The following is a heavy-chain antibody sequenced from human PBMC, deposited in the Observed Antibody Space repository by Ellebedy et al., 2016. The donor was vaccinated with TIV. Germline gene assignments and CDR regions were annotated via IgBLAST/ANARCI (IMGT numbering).Heavy chain of an antibody. CDR1: GYTFTSYY. Sequence: ASVKVSXKASGYTFTSYYIHWARQAPGQGLEWMGIINPSGGSTTYAQKFQGRVTMTRDTSTSTVYMELSSLRSEDTAVYYCARDAALRGYYDYWGQGTPVTVSS. CDR2: INPSGGST. CDR3: ARDAALRGYYDY. J-gene: IGHJ4*02. D-gene: IGHD3-22*01. V-gene: IGHV1-46*01.